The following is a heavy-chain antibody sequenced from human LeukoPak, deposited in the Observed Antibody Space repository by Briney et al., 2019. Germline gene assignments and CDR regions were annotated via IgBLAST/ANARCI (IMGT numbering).Heavy chain of an antibody. D-gene: IGHD3-10*01. CDR3: ARGGTSGSGSYYISEY. CDR1: GFTFSRFV. V-gene: IGHV3-30*03. CDR2: ISSDGSNE. Sequence: GGSLRLSCAASGFTFSRFVMHWVRQAPGKGLEWVTVISSDGSNEYYADSVRGRFTISRDNSKNTLYLQMNSLRPEDTVMYYCARGGTSGSGSYYISEYWGQGTLVTVSS. J-gene: IGHJ4*02.